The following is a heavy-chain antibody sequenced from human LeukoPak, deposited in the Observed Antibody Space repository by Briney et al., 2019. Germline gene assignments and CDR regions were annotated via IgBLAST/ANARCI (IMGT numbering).Heavy chain of an antibody. V-gene: IGHV3-74*01. CDR3: TRSPSLGGSYWGFDY. D-gene: IGHD1-26*01. CDR2: LGPDGSSS. CDR1: GFTFSTYW. Sequence: GGSLRLSCAASGFTFSTYWMHWVRQAPGKGLVWVSRLGPDGSSSIYADSVKGRFTVSRDNAKNTLYLQMNSLRADDTAVYYCTRSPSLGGSYWGFDYWGQGTLLTVSS. J-gene: IGHJ4*02.